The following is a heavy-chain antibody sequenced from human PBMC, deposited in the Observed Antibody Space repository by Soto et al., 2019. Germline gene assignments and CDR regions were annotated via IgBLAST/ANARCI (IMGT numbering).Heavy chain of an antibody. J-gene: IGHJ4*02. V-gene: IGHV4-39*01. CDR1: GGSISSSSYY. CDR2: IYYSGST. Sequence: QLQLQESGPGLVKPSETLSLTCTVSGGSISSSSYYWGWIRQPPGKGLAWVGSIYYSGSTYYNPSLKSRVPISVHTSKDQFPLKLTSVTAADTAVYYCASAEAGTLNYFDYWGQGTLVTVSS. CDR3: ASAEAGTLNYFDY. D-gene: IGHD6-19*01.